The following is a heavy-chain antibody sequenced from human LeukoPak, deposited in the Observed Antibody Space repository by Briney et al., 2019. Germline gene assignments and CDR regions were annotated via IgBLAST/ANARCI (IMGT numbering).Heavy chain of an antibody. CDR2: IKSKTDGGTT. J-gene: IGHJ4*02. D-gene: IGHD3-9*01. CDR3: TTDRPDQTLNYDILTGYYIWDYFDY. CDR1: GFTFSNAW. Sequence: GGSLRLSCAASGFTFSNAWMSWVRQAPGKGLEWVGRIKSKTDGGTTDYAAPVKGRFTISRDDSKNTLYLQMNSLKTEDTAVYYCTTDRPDQTLNYDILTGYYIWDYFDYWGQGTLVTVSS. V-gene: IGHV3-15*01.